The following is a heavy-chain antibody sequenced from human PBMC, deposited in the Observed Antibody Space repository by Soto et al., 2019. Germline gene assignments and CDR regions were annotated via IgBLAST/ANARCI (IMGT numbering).Heavy chain of an antibody. Sequence: GGSLRLSCAASGFTFSSYSMNWVRQAPGKGLEWVSSISSSSSYIYYADSVKGRFTISRDNAKNSLYLQMNSLRAEDTAVYYCARIGDYGDYYYYYGMDVWGQGTTVTVSS. J-gene: IGHJ6*02. V-gene: IGHV3-21*01. D-gene: IGHD4-17*01. CDR3: ARIGDYGDYYYYYGMDV. CDR2: ISSSSSYI. CDR1: GFTFSSYS.